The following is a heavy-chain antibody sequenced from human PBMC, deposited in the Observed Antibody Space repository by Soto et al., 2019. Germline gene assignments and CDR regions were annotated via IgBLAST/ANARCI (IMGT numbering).Heavy chain of an antibody. Sequence: ASVKVSCKASGYTFTSYYMHWVRQAPGQGLEWMGIINPSGGSTSYAQKFQGRVTMTRDTSTSTVYMEMSSLRSEDTAVYYCARDPSTPLYCSGGSCYSGVSTNWFDPWGQGTLVTVSS. D-gene: IGHD2-15*01. V-gene: IGHV1-46*03. J-gene: IGHJ5*02. CDR1: GYTFTSYY. CDR3: ARDPSTPLYCSGGSCYSGVSTNWFDP. CDR2: INPSGGST.